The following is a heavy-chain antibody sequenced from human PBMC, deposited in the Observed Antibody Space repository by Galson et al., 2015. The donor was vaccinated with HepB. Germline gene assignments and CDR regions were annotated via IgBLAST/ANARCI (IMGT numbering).Heavy chain of an antibody. CDR3: AREASEVGYFDH. CDR2: LYSGGTT. J-gene: IGHJ2*01. CDR1: GFTVSTHY. V-gene: IGHV3-66*01. D-gene: IGHD2-2*01. Sequence: SLRLSCAASGFTVSTHYMSWVRQAPGKGLQWVSILYSGGTTSYADSVKGRFAISRDNSKNTLYLQMNSLRAEDTAVYYCAREASEVGYFDHWGRGTLVTVSS.